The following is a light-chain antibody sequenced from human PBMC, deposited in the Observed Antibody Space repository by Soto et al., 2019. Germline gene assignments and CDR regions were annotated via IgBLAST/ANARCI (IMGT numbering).Light chain of an antibody. CDR3: QTWGTGTVV. V-gene: IGLV4-69*01. CDR1: SGHSSYA. Sequence: QLVLTQSPSASAPLGASVKLTCTLSSGHSSYAIAWHQQQPEKGPRYLMKLNSDGSHSKGDGIPDRFSGSSSGAERYLTISSLPSEDEADYYCQTWGTGTVVFGGGTKLTVL. J-gene: IGLJ2*01. CDR2: LNSDGSH.